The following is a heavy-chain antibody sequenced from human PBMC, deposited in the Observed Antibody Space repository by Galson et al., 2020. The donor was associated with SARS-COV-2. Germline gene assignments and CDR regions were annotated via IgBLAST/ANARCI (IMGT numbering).Heavy chain of an antibody. V-gene: IGHV3-9*01. CDR1: GFTFDDYA. Sequence: GGSLRLSCAASGFTFDDYAMHWVRQAPGKGLEWVSGISWNSGSIGYADSVKGRFTISRDNAKNSLYLQMNSLRAEDTALYYCAKVFGLILTGYWGPFDYWGQGTLVTVSS. J-gene: IGHJ4*02. D-gene: IGHD3-9*01. CDR3: AKVFGLILTGYWGPFDY. CDR2: ISWNSGSI.